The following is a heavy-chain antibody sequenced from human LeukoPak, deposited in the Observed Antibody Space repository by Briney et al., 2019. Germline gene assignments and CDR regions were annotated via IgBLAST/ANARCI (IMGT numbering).Heavy chain of an antibody. CDR3: ARYYYGGEWSLGY. CDR1: GFTFTGYY. V-gene: IGHV1-2*02. D-gene: IGHD4-23*01. CDR2: VNPNSCGR. Sequence: ASVTVSCMASGFTFTGYYMHWVRQAPGHGPEWMGWVNPNSCGRKYAQKFQGRVSMTSDTSISTDYMELTRLTSDDTAVYFFARYYYGGEWSLGYWGQGTLVTVCS. J-gene: IGHJ4*02.